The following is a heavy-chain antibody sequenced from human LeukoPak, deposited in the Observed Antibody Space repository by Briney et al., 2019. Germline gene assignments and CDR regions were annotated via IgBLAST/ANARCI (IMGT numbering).Heavy chain of an antibody. CDR2: MNPNSGNT. Sequence: GASVKVSCKTSGYTFTSYDINWVRRTTGQGLEWMGWMNPNSGNTGYAQKFQGRVTMTRNPSISTAYMELSSLNSADTAVYYCARESGFYGSGSRYWGQGTLVTVSS. CDR1: GYTFTSYD. V-gene: IGHV1-8*01. D-gene: IGHD3-10*01. J-gene: IGHJ4*02. CDR3: ARESGFYGSGSRY.